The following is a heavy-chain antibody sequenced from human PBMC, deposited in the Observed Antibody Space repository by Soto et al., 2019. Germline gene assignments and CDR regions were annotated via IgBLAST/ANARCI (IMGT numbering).Heavy chain of an antibody. CDR1: GYTFTGYY. CDR3: ARGDTYYYDSSGYRTEFYFDY. V-gene: IGHV1-2*04. CDR2: INPNSGGT. D-gene: IGHD3-22*01. J-gene: IGHJ4*02. Sequence: GASVKVSCKASGYTFTGYYIHWVRQAPGQGLEWMGWINPNSGGTNYAQKFQGWVTMTRDTSISTAYMELSRLRSDDTAVYYCARGDTYYYDSSGYRTEFYFDYWGQGTLVTVSS.